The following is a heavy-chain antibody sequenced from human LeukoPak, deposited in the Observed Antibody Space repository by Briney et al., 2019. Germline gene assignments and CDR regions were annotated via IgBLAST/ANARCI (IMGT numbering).Heavy chain of an antibody. J-gene: IGHJ5*02. CDR2: TYYRSTWYN. CDR3: ARRLTQYDCFDP. D-gene: IGHD2-2*01. V-gene: IGHV6-1*01. CDR1: GDSVPSNSVT. Sequence: SQTLSLTCAISGDSVPSNSVTWNWIRQSPSRGLEWLGRTYYRSTWYNDYAVSVRGRITVNPDTSKNQFSLHLNSVTPEDTAVYYCARRLTQYDCFDPWGQGILVTVSS.